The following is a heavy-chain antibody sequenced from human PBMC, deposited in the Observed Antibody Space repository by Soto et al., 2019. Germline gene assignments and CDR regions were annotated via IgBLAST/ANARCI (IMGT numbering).Heavy chain of an antibody. CDR3: ARTLGRCTNGVCSPYYYYGMDV. Sequence: PSETLSLTCTVSGGSISSYYWSWIRQPPGKGLEWIGYIYYSGSTNYNPSLKSRVTISVDTSKNQFSLKLSSVTAADTAVYYCARTLGRCTNGVCSPYYYYGMDVWGQGTTVTVS. V-gene: IGHV4-59*01. J-gene: IGHJ6*02. CDR2: IYYSGST. D-gene: IGHD2-8*01. CDR1: GGSISSYY.